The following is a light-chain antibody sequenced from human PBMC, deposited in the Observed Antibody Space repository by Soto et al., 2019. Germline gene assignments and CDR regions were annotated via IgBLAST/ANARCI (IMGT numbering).Light chain of an antibody. CDR3: QQVDTYPWT. CDR2: AAS. J-gene: IGKJ1*01. CDR1: QGITSY. V-gene: IGKV1-9*01. Sequence: DIHVTQSPSFLSASVGDRVTITCRASQGITSYLAWYQQKPGKAPKLLIYAASTLQSGVPSRFSGSGSGTDFTLTISSLQPEDSATYYCQQVDTYPWTFGLGTKVEIK.